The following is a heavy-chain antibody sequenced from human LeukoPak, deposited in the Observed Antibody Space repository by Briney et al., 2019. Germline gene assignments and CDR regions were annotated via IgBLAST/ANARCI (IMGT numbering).Heavy chain of an antibody. CDR3: AGSNTYGSGYYRFDY. CDR1: GGSISSYY. Sequence: SETLSLTCTVSGGSISSYYWSWIRQPPGKGLEWIGYIYYSGSTNYNPSLKSRVTISVDTSKNQFSLKLSSVTAADTAVYYCAGSNTYGSGYYRFDYWGQGTLVTVSS. CDR2: IYYSGST. V-gene: IGHV4-59*01. D-gene: IGHD3-22*01. J-gene: IGHJ4*02.